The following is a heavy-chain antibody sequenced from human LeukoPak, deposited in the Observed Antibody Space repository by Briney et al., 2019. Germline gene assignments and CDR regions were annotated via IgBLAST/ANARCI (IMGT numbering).Heavy chain of an antibody. D-gene: IGHD1-26*01. J-gene: IGHJ4*02. Sequence: GGSLRLSCAASGFTFSTYGMNWVRQPPGKGLEWVSYISSSSSNIQYADSVKGRFTISRDNAKNSLYLQMNSLRDEDTAVYYCARNTPGRVYFDYWGQGTLVTVSS. CDR1: GFTFSTYG. CDR3: ARNTPGRVYFDY. V-gene: IGHV3-48*02. CDR2: ISSSSSNI.